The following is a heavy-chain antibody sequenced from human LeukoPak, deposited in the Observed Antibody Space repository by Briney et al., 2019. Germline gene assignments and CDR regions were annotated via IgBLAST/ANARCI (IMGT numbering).Heavy chain of an antibody. D-gene: IGHD2-2*01. Sequence: GSSVKVSCKASGGTFSSYAISWVQQAPGQGLEWMGGIIPIFGTANYAQKFQGRVTITADESTSTAYMELSSLRSEDTAVYYCAKGPLRGTAAAIDYWGQGTLVTVSS. CDR2: IIPIFGTA. V-gene: IGHV1-69*01. J-gene: IGHJ4*02. CDR3: AKGPLRGTAAAIDY. CDR1: GGTFSSYA.